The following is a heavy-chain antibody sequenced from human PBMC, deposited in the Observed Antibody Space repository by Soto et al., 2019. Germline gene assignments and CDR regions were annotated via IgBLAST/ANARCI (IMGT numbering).Heavy chain of an antibody. V-gene: IGHV1-69*13. J-gene: IGHJ4*02. CDR3: ARVGGYYYDSKYYFDY. CDR1: GGTFSSYA. D-gene: IGHD3-22*01. Sequence: GASVKVSCKASGGTFSSYAISWVRQAPGQGLEWMGGIIPIFGTANYAQKFQGRVTITADESTSTAYMELSSLRSEDTAVYYCARVGGYYYDSKYYFDYWGQGTLVTSPQ. CDR2: IIPIFGTA.